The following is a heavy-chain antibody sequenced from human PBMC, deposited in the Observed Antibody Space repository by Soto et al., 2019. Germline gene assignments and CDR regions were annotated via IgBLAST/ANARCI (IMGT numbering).Heavy chain of an antibody. CDR1: SGSISSTNW. J-gene: IGHJ6*04. D-gene: IGHD2-15*01. CDR2: IYHGGST. CDR3: ARGSRYCSGGTCYRDLDV. V-gene: IGHV4-4*02. Sequence: QVQLQESGPGLVKPSGTLSLTCAVSSGSISSTNWWSWVRQPPGKGLEWIGEIYHGGSTNYNPYLKSRVTISVDKSKNYFSLELSSVTAADTAVYYCARGSRYCSGGTCYRDLDVWGKGTTVTVSS.